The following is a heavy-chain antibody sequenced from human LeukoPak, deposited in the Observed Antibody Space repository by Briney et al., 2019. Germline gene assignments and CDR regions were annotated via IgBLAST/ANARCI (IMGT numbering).Heavy chain of an antibody. V-gene: IGHV4-59*01. CDR3: ARGYSSSWYHGFDP. CDR2: VFYSGST. Sequence: SETLSLTCPCCGWIIINNFWSWFRQPPGKGMDWIGYVFYSGSTNYNPSLKSRVTISVDTSKTQYSLNVSSVTAADTAVYYCARGYSSSWYHGFDPWGQGTRVTVSS. D-gene: IGHD6-13*01. J-gene: IGHJ5*02. CDR1: GWIIINNF.